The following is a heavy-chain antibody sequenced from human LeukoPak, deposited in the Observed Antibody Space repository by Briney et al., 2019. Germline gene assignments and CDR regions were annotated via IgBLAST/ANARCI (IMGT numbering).Heavy chain of an antibody. CDR2: ISWNGGST. J-gene: IGHJ4*02. CDR3: AKGLGSNRAVAGTDY. D-gene: IGHD6-19*01. V-gene: IGHV3-9*01. Sequence: PGRSLRLSCAASGFTFDNYAMHWVRHAPGKGLEWVSGISWNGGSTGYADSVKGRFTISRDNAKNSLYLQMNSLRAEDTALYYCAKGLGSNRAVAGTDYWGQGTLVTVSS. CDR1: GFTFDNYA.